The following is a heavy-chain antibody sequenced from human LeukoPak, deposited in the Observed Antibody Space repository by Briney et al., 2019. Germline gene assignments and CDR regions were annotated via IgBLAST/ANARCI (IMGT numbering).Heavy chain of an antibody. D-gene: IGHD3-22*01. CDR3: APSPRIRPDYDNSGYYYGDY. CDR2: VDPEDEET. J-gene: IGHJ4*02. Sequence: ASVKVSCKASGYTLSELSMHWVRQAPGKGLEWTGGVDPEDEETIYAQKFQGRVTMTEDTSTDTAYMDLSSLTSEDTAVYYCAPSPRIRPDYDNSGYYYGDYWGQGTLVTVSS. V-gene: IGHV1-24*01. CDR1: GYTLSELS.